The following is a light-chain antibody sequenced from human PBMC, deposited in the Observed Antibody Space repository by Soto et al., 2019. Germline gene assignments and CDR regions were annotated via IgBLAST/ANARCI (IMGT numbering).Light chain of an antibody. V-gene: IGLV7-46*01. CDR1: TGAVTSGHY. CDR2: DTS. CDR3: LLSYSGVSNGV. Sequence: QAVVTQEPSLTVSPGGTVTLTCGSSTGAVTSGHYPYWFQQKPGQAPRTLIYDTSNKHSWTPARFSGSLLGGKAALTLSGAQPEDEAEYYFLLSYSGVSNGVFGGGTKLTVL. J-gene: IGLJ3*02.